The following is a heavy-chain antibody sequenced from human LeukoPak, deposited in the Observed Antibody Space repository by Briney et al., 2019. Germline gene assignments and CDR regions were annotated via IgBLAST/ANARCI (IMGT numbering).Heavy chain of an antibody. V-gene: IGHV1-2*02. CDR1: GYTFTGYY. CDR2: INPNSGGT. Sequence: ASVKVSCKASGYTFTGYYMHWVRQAPGQGLEWMGWINPNSGGTNYAQKFQGRVTMTRDTSIGTAYMELSRLRSEDTAVYYCATDPTHYMVPRWGQGTLVTVSS. J-gene: IGHJ4*02. D-gene: IGHD3-10*01. CDR3: ATDPTHYMVPR.